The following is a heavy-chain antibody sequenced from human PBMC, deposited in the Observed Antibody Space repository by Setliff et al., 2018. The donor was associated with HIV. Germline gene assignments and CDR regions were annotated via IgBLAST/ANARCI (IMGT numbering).Heavy chain of an antibody. Sequence: QPGGSLRLSCAASGFTFSNSDMNWVRQAPGKGLEWVSGVSWNGSRTHYADSVKGRFTISRDNAKNSLYLQMNSLRADDTAVYFCARPTNIDTLYYGSQTFYMYYYGLDVWGQGTTVTVSS. J-gene: IGHJ6*02. CDR3: ARPTNIDTLYYGSQTFYMYYYGLDV. CDR1: GFTFSNSD. CDR2: VSWNGSRT. V-gene: IGHV3-35*01. D-gene: IGHD1-26*01.